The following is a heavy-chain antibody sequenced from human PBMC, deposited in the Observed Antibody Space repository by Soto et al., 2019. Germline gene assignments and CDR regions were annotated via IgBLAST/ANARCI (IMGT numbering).Heavy chain of an antibody. CDR1: GYSFAGYW. V-gene: IGHV5-10-1*01. CDR2: SDPSDSQT. CDR3: ARQIYDSDTGPNFQYSFDS. D-gene: IGHD3-22*01. Sequence: GASLKISCKGSGYSFAGYWITWVRQKPGKGLEWMGRSDPSDSQTYYSPSFRGHVTISVTKSITTVFLQWSSLRASDTAMYYCARQIYDSDTGPNFQYSFDSWGQGTPVTVSS. J-gene: IGHJ4*02.